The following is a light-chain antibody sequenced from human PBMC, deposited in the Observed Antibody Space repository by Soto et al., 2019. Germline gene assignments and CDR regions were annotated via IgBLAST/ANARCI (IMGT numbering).Light chain of an antibody. Sequence: QSVLTQPPSVSGAPGQRVTISCTGSSSNIGAGYDVHWYQQRPGTAPKLLIYRNNQRPSGVPDRFSGSKSGTSASLAISGLRSEDEADYYCAAWDDSLSGHVVFGGGTKLTVL. CDR1: SSNIGAGYD. CDR3: AAWDDSLSGHVV. V-gene: IGLV1-47*01. J-gene: IGLJ2*01. CDR2: RNN.